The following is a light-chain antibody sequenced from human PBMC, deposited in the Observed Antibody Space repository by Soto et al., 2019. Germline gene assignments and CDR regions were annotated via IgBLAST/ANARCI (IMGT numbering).Light chain of an antibody. Sequence: EIVLTQSPGTLSLSPGERAALSCRASQSVSSSDLAWYQQKPGQAPRLLIYGASSRATGIPDRFSGSGSGTDFTLTISRLEPEDFAVYYCQQHGSSPQGLAFGGGTKVEIK. V-gene: IGKV3-20*01. CDR1: QSVSSSD. CDR2: GAS. J-gene: IGKJ4*01. CDR3: QQHGSSPQGLA.